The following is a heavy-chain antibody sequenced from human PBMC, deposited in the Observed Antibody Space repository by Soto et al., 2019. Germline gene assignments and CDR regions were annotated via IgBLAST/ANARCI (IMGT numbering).Heavy chain of an antibody. V-gene: IGHV4-59*01. CDR3: AREGYSSGYYYYYGMDV. CDR2: IYYSGST. Sequence: PETLSLSCTVSGGSLSSSYWSWIRHPPGKGLEWIGYIYYSGSTNYNPSLKSRVTISVDTSKNQFSLKLSSVTAADTAVYYCAREGYSSGYYYYYGMDVWGQGTTVT. J-gene: IGHJ6*02. D-gene: IGHD3-22*01. CDR1: GGSLSSSY.